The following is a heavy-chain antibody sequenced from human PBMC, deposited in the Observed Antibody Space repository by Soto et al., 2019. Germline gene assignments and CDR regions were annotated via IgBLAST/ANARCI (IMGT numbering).Heavy chain of an antibody. Sequence: SETLSLTCTVSGGSVSSGSYYWSWIRQPPGKGLEWIGYIYYSGSTNYNPSLKSRVTISVDTSKNQFSLKLSSVTAADTAVYYCARDYYGSGSYYNYWGQGTLVTVSS. V-gene: IGHV4-61*01. CDR1: GGSVSSGSYY. CDR2: IYYSGST. CDR3: ARDYYGSGSYYNY. D-gene: IGHD3-10*01. J-gene: IGHJ4*02.